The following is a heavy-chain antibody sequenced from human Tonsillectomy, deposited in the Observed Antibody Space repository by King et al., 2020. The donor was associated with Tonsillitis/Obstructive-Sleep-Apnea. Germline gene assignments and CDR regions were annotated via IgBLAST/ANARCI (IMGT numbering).Heavy chain of an antibody. CDR1: GFTFSSYD. CDR2: ISSSSSYI. CDR3: ARDQESSSWYVSIDYYYYDMDV. Sequence: VQLVESGGGLVKPGGSLRLSCAASGFTFSSYDMNWVRQAPGKGLEWVSSISSSSSYIYYADSVKGRFTISRDNAKNSLYLHMNSLRTEDTAVYYCARDQESSSWYVSIDYYYYDMDVWGQGTTVTVS. D-gene: IGHD6-13*01. J-gene: IGHJ6*02. V-gene: IGHV3-21*01.